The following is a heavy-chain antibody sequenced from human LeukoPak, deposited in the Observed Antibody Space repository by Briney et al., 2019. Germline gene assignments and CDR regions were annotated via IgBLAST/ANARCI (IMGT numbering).Heavy chain of an antibody. CDR1: GFTFDDYA. Sequence: GRSLRLSCAASGFTFDDYAMHWVRQAPGKGLEWVSGISWNSGSIGYADPVKGRFTISRDNAKNSLYLQMNSLRAEDMALYYCATLTGEDYWGQGTLVTVSS. CDR3: ATLTGEDY. D-gene: IGHD7-27*01. CDR2: ISWNSGSI. J-gene: IGHJ4*02. V-gene: IGHV3-9*03.